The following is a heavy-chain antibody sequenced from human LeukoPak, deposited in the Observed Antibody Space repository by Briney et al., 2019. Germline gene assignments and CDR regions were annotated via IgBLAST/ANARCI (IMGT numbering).Heavy chain of an antibody. J-gene: IGHJ5*02. CDR2: ISSSGTTI. D-gene: IGHD3-16*01. Sequence: PGGSLRLSCAASGFTFSSYEMNWVRQAPGRGLEWVSYISSSGTTIYYADSVKGRFTISRDNAKNSLYLQMISLRVEDTALYYCTREGDLARAAYDSWGQGALDTVSS. CDR1: GFTFSSYE. V-gene: IGHV3-48*03. CDR3: TREGDLARAAYDS.